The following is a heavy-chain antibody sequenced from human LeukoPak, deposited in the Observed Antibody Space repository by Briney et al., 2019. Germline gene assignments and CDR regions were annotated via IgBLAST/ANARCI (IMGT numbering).Heavy chain of an antibody. D-gene: IGHD4-17*01. CDR3: ARALLDQTTVTTCYFDY. Sequence: SETLSLTCAVYGGSFSGYYWSWIRQPPGKGLEWIGEINHSGSTNYNPSLKSRVTISVDTSKNQFSLKLSSVTAADTAVYYCARALLDQTTVTTCYFDYWGQGALVTVSS. V-gene: IGHV4-34*01. J-gene: IGHJ4*02. CDR1: GGSFSGYY. CDR2: INHSGST.